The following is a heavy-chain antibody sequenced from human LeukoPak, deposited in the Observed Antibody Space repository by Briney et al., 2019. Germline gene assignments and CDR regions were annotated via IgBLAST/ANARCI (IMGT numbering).Heavy chain of an antibody. Sequence: APVKVSCKASGYTFTDYYMHWVRQAPGQGLEWMGWINPNSGGTNYAQKFQGRVTMTRDTSISTAYMELSRLRSDDTAVYFCARGPRYYYDSSGPFDYWGQGTLVTVSS. J-gene: IGHJ4*02. V-gene: IGHV1-2*02. CDR3: ARGPRYYYDSSGPFDY. CDR2: INPNSGGT. CDR1: GYTFTDYY. D-gene: IGHD3-22*01.